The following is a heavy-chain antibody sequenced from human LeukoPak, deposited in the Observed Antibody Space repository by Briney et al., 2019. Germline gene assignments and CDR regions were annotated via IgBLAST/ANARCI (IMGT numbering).Heavy chain of an antibody. CDR1: GGSISSNNW. J-gene: IGHJ4*02. V-gene: IGHV4-4*02. Sequence: SETLSLTCAVSGGSISSNNWWSWVRQPPGKGLEWIGHIFHSGTTNYNPSLKSRVTISVDKSKNQFSLRLTSVTAADTAVYYCVVCPPGYNYALHGGKETLVTVSS. CDR2: IFHSGTT. CDR3: VVCPPGYNYALH. D-gene: IGHD5-18*01.